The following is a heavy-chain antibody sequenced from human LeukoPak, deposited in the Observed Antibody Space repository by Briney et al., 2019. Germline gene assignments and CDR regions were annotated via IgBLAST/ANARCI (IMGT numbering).Heavy chain of an antibody. CDR3: ATRTYCSSTSCPYYFDY. Sequence: GGSLRLSCAASGFTFSNYGMNWVRQAPGKGLEWVSAISGSGGSTYYADSVKGRFTISRDNSKNTLYLQMNSLRAEDTAVYYCATRTYCSSTSCPYYFDYWGQGTLVTVSS. D-gene: IGHD2-2*01. V-gene: IGHV3-23*01. CDR1: GFTFSNYG. CDR2: ISGSGGST. J-gene: IGHJ4*02.